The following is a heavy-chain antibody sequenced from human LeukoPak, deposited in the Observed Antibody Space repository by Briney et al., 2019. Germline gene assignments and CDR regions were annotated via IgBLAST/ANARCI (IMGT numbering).Heavy chain of an antibody. CDR3: AKDSLIRYCSGGSCYSYFDY. CDR1: GFTFSSYG. D-gene: IGHD2-15*01. J-gene: IGHJ4*02. Sequence: GRSLRLPCAASGFTFSSYGMHWVRQAPGKGLEWVAVISYDGGNKYYADSVKGRFTISRDNSKNTLYLQMNSLRAEDTAVYYCAKDSLIRYCSGGSCYSYFDYWGQGTLVTVSS. V-gene: IGHV3-30*18. CDR2: ISYDGGNK.